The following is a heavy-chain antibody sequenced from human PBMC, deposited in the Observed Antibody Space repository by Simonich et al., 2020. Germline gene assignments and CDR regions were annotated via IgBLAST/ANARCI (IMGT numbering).Heavy chain of an antibody. CDR3: ARGGLADRRIVYYYYMDV. J-gene: IGHJ6*03. CDR2: IIHNLGIA. Sequence: QVQLVQSGAEVKKPGSSVKVSCKASGVTFSSYAISWVRQAPGQGLEWDGVIIHNLGIANYAQKFQGRVTITADKSTSTAYMELSSLRSEDTAVYYCARGGLADRRIVYYYYMDVWGKGTTVTVSS. V-gene: IGHV1-69*09. CDR1: GVTFSSYA. D-gene: IGHD2-15*01.